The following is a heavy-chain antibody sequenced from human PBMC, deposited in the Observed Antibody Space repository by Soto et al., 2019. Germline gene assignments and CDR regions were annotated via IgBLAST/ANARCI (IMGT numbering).Heavy chain of an antibody. CDR3: ARARIAVAGFDY. V-gene: IGHV3-74*01. CDR1: GFTFSSYW. J-gene: IGHJ4*02. CDR2: INSDGSST. Sequence: TGGSLRLSCAVSGFTFSSYWMHWVRQAPGKGLVWVSRINSDGSSTSYADSVKGRFTISRDNAKNTLYLQMNSLRAEDTAVYYCARARIAVAGFDYWGQGTLVTVSS. D-gene: IGHD6-19*01.